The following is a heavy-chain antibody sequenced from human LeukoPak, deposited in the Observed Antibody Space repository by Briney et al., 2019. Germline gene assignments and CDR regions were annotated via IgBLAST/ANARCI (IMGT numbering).Heavy chain of an antibody. Sequence: SVHVSYKACGGTFRSYALRWVRQPPGQGLEWMGGSIPTFGTANYPQKLQGRVTITADKSTSTAYMDLSSLRSEDTAVYYCARDSLPPAYCGGDCPMFDYWGQGTLVTVSS. D-gene: IGHD2-21*02. CDR2: SIPTFGTA. V-gene: IGHV1-69*06. J-gene: IGHJ4*02. CDR3: ARDSLPPAYCGGDCPMFDY. CDR1: GGTFRSYA.